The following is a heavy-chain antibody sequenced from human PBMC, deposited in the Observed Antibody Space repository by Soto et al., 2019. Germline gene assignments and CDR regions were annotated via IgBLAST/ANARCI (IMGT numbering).Heavy chain of an antibody. CDR2: ITRTGNYI. D-gene: IGHD6-13*01. V-gene: IGHV3-21*02. J-gene: IGHJ4*02. CDR1: GFTFSTYA. CDR3: VRGTYSRRPNEGEF. Sequence: EVQLVESGGGLVQPGGSLRLSCTASGFTFSTYAMNWVRQAPGKGLEWVSSITRTGNYIYYADSLKGRFTISRDNAKNSVYLEINNLRAEDTAVYFCVRGTYSRRPNEGEFWGQGTLLTVSS.